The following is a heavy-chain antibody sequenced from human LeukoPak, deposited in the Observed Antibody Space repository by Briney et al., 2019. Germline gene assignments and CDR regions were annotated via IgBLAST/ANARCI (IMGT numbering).Heavy chain of an antibody. Sequence: HPGGSLRLSCAASGFTFSSYEVNWVRQAPGEGLEWVSYISSSGSTIYYAHSVKGGFTISRDNAKNSLYLQMNSLRAEDTAVYYCAREVRYCSSTSCYPYYYYYYMDVWGKGTTVTVSS. CDR3: AREVRYCSSTSCYPYYYYYYMDV. CDR2: ISSSGSTI. CDR1: GFTFSSYE. J-gene: IGHJ6*03. V-gene: IGHV3-48*03. D-gene: IGHD2-2*01.